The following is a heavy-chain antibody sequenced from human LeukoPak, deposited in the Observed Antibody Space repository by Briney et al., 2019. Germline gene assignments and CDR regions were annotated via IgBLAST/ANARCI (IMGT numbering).Heavy chain of an antibody. CDR3: ARSSGWYFVGYYYYMDV. J-gene: IGHJ6*03. Sequence: EASVKVSCKASGYTFTDYYMHWVRQAPGQGLEWMGWISAYNGNTNYAQKLQGRVTMTTDTSTSTAYMELRSLRSDDTAVYYCARSSGWYFVGYYYYMDVWGKGTTVTVSS. CDR2: ISAYNGNT. D-gene: IGHD6-19*01. V-gene: IGHV1-18*04. CDR1: GYTFTDYY.